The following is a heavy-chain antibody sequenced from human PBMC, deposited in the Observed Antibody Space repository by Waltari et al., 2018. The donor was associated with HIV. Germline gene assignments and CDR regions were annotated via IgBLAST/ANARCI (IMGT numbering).Heavy chain of an antibody. D-gene: IGHD1-20*01. J-gene: IGHJ5*01. Sequence: QVQLPQWGPGLLRPSETLSLTCAVHGASFRGFHWSWIRPAPGKGLEWIGDINHSGGTNYSPSLKRRLTISTDASKNQFSMRLRSFTAADTAVYYCARRDDGLRYNLNGNWFDSWGQGTLVTVSS. CDR2: INHSGGT. CDR3: ARRDDGLRYNLNGNWFDS. CDR1: GASFRGFH. V-gene: IGHV4-34*01.